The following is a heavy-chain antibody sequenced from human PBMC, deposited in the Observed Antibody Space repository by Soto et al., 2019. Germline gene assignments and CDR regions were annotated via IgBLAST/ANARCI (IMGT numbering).Heavy chain of an antibody. CDR3: VKEFGVAGSSYESFFDY. Sequence: QVQLVESGGGVVQPGGSLRLSCAASGFTLSSHGMQWVRQAPGKGLEWVAVVSYDGGTKYYADSVKGRFTISRDNYKDTLYLQMNRLRAEDTAVYYCVKEFGVAGSSYESFFDYWGQGTLVTVSS. CDR1: GFTLSSHG. CDR2: VSYDGGTK. D-gene: IGHD5-18*01. J-gene: IGHJ4*02. V-gene: IGHV3-30*18.